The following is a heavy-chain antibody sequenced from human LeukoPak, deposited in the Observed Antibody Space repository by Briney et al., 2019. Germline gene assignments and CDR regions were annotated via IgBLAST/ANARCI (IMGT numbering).Heavy chain of an antibody. Sequence: GASVKVSCKASGGTFSSYAISWVRQAPGQGLEWMGGNIPIFGTANYAQKFQGRVTITTDESTSTAYMELSSLRSEDTAVYYCARGRGYSYGYPGLDYWGQGTLVTVSS. CDR1: GGTFSSYA. CDR2: NIPIFGTA. D-gene: IGHD5-18*01. CDR3: ARGRGYSYGYPGLDY. J-gene: IGHJ4*02. V-gene: IGHV1-69*05.